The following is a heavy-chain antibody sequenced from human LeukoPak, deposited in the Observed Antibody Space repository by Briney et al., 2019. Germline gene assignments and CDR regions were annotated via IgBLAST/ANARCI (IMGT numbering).Heavy chain of an antibody. CDR3: ARDTGLRDVDH. CDR1: GFTFTSYE. CDR2: ISGSGTIT. J-gene: IGHJ4*02. V-gene: IGHV3-48*03. Sequence: GGSLRLSCAASGFTFTSYEMNWVRQAPGKGLEWVSYISGSGTITYYADSVKGRFTISRDNAKNSLYLQMNSLRAEDTAVYYCARDTGLRDVDHWGQGTLVTVSS. D-gene: IGHD1-14*01.